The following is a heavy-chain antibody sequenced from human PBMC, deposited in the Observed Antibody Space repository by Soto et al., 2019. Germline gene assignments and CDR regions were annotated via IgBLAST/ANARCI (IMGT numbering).Heavy chain of an antibody. J-gene: IGHJ6*02. Sequence: SGPTLVNPTQTLTLTCTFSGFSLSTSGMCVSWIRQPPGKALEWLALIDWDDDKYYSTSLKTRLTISKDTSKNQVVLTMTNMDPVDTATYYCARVPQLGYYYYGMHVWGQGTTVTVAS. D-gene: IGHD1-1*01. CDR1: GFSLSTSGMC. CDR2: IDWDDDK. CDR3: ARVPQLGYYYYGMHV. V-gene: IGHV2-70*01.